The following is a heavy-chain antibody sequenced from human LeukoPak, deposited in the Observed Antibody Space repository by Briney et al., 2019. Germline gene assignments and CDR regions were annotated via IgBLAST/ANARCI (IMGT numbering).Heavy chain of an antibody. CDR1: GLNFRLYG. J-gene: IGHJ5*02. V-gene: IGHV3-30*03. CDR2: ISSDGLTK. Sequence: GGSLRLSCDVSGLNFRLYGYDWVRQAPGKGLEWVAVISSDGLTKHYEDSVKGRFTISRDNAKNSLYLQMNSLRAADTAVYYCARRLGIAVAGTGGNWFDPWGQGTLVTVSS. CDR3: ARRLGIAVAGTGGNWFDP. D-gene: IGHD6-19*01.